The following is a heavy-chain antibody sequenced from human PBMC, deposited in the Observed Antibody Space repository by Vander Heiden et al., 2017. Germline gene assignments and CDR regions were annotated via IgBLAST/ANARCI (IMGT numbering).Heavy chain of an antibody. D-gene: IGHD4-17*01. CDR2: NSGNSGRI. CDR3: ARDMSSTVVTPGDY. Sequence: VQLVQSGGGLVQPGLFLTPSCAASGFTLGDDAMHWVRRAPWKGLEWVYGNSGNSGRIGYADAGEGRITISRDNAKNSLYLQMDSLSAADTALYYCARDMSSTVVTPGDYWGQGTLVTVSS. CDR1: GFTLGDDA. J-gene: IGHJ4*02. V-gene: IGHV3-9*01.